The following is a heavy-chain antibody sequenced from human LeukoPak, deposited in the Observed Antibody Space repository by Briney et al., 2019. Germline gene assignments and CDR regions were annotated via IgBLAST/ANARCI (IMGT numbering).Heavy chain of an antibody. V-gene: IGHV1-8*01. Sequence: ASVRVSCKASGYTFTSYDVNWVRQATGQGLEWMGWMNPNSGNTGLAQKFQGRVTLTRDTSLSTAYMELSNLRSDDTAVYYCARDEVVAAPNYFGMVVWGQGTTVSVSS. D-gene: IGHD2-15*01. CDR2: MNPNSGNT. J-gene: IGHJ6*02. CDR1: GYTFTSYD. CDR3: ARDEVVAAPNYFGMVV.